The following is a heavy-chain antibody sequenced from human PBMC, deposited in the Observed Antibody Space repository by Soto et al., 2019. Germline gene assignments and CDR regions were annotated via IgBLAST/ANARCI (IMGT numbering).Heavy chain of an antibody. CDR2: ISAYNDYT. V-gene: IGHV1-18*01. J-gene: IGHJ6*02. CDR3: ARSGAMVQQQEYGMDV. D-gene: IGHD6-13*01. CDR1: GYTFTSYG. Sequence: QVQLVQSGVEVKKPGASVKVSCKASGYTFTSYGISWVRQAPGQGLEWMGWISAYNDYTNYAQTLQGRVTMTTDTSTSTAYLELRGLRGDDTAVYYCARSGAMVQQQEYGMDVWGQGTTVIVSS.